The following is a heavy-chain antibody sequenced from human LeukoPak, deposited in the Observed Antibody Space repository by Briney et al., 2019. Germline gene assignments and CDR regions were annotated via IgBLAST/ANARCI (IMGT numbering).Heavy chain of an antibody. CDR1: GGTFSGYA. CDR3: ARATQHCSSTSCYGRDYYYYYYMDV. CDR2: IIPIFGTA. D-gene: IGHD2-2*01. Sequence: SVKVSCKASGGTFSGYAISWVRQAPGQGLEWMGGIIPIFGTANYAQKFQGRVTITADECTSTAYMELSSLRSEDTAVYYCARATQHCSSTSCYGRDYYYYYYMDVWGKGTTVTVSS. J-gene: IGHJ6*03. V-gene: IGHV1-69*13.